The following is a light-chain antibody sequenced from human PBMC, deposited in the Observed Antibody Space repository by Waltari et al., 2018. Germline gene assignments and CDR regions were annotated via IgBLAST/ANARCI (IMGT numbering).Light chain of an antibody. Sequence: QSALTQPRSVSGSPGQSVTISCTGTSSDVGGYNYVSWYQRHPGKAPKLIIHDVNTRPSGVPDRFSGSKSGNTASRTISGLQADDEAEYFCCSYAGSYTLVVFGGGTKLTVL. CDR2: DVN. CDR3: CSYAGSYTLVV. V-gene: IGLV2-11*01. J-gene: IGLJ2*01. CDR1: SSDVGGYNY.